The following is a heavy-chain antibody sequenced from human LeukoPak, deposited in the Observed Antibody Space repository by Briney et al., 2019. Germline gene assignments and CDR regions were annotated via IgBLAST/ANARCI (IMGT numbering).Heavy chain of an antibody. CDR2: ISAYNGNT. CDR3: ARGPDLLRLGELSHEMAAEYFQH. Sequence: GASVKVSFKACGYTFTSYGLSWVRQAPGQGLEWMGWISAYNGNTNYPQKLQGRVTMTTDTSTSTAYMELRSLRSDDTAVYYCARGPDLLRLGELSHEMAAEYFQHWGQGTRVTVSS. D-gene: IGHD3-16*02. J-gene: IGHJ1*01. V-gene: IGHV1-18*01. CDR1: GYTFTSYG.